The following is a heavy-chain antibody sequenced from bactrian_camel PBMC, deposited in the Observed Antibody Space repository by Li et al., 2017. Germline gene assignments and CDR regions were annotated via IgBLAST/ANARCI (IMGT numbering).Heavy chain of an antibody. J-gene: IGHJ4*01. CDR1: GFAGSNLY. Sequence: HVQLVESGGGLVQPGGSLRLSCVASGFAGSNLYMAWFRQAPGKEREGVAAIDYAGSATYTYAVQGRFTISRDNAKNSVYLQMNNLKLEDTATYYCAADFGHIVVAVTLHAERISKARGPRSPSP. CDR2: IDYAGSA. V-gene: IGHV3S53*01. D-gene: IGHD2*01.